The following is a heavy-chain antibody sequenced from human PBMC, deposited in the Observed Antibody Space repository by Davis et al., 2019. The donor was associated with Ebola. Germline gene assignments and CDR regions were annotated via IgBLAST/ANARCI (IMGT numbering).Heavy chain of an antibody. CDR3: ARSITMIVVVTPVDY. CDR1: RYTFTSYG. J-gene: IGHJ4*02. V-gene: IGHV1-18*04. CDR2: INPHNGNT. D-gene: IGHD3-22*01. Sequence: SVTVSFKASRYTFTSYGITWVRQAPAQGLAWMGWINPHNGNTNYAQKPQGRVTMTTDTPTSTAYMELRSLRSDDTAVYYCARSITMIVVVTPVDYWGQGTLVTVSS.